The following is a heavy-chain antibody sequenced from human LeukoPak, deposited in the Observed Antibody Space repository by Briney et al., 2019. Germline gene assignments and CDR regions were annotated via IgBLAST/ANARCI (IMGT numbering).Heavy chain of an antibody. V-gene: IGHV3-23*01. Sequence: GGSLRLSCAASGFTFSSYAMSWVRQAPGKGLEWVSAISGSGGSTYYADSVKGRFTISRDNSKNTLYLQMNSLRAEDTAVYYCAQQVGYCSSGNCYFTYWGQGTLVTVSS. D-gene: IGHD2-15*01. CDR2: ISGSGGST. CDR1: GFTFSSYA. CDR3: AQQVGYCSSGNCYFTY. J-gene: IGHJ1*01.